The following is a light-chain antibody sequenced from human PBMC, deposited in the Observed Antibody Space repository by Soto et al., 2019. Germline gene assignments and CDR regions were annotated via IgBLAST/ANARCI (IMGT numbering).Light chain of an antibody. CDR1: QSISSY. J-gene: IGKJ5*01. Sequence: DIQMTQSPSSLSASVGDRVTITRRASQSISSYLNWYQQKPGKAPKVLIYAASSLQSGVPSRFSGIGSGTEFTLTISSLQPEDFATYYCQQLKTYPFTFGQGTRLEIK. CDR2: AAS. CDR3: QQLKTYPFT. V-gene: IGKV1-39*01.